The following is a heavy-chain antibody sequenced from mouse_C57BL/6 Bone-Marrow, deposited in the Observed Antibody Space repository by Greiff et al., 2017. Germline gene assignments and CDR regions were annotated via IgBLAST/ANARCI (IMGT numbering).Heavy chain of an antibody. CDR2: IDPSDSYT. CDR3: ALCGGY. Sequence: VQLQQPGAELVMPGASVKLSCKASGYTFTRSWMHWVKQRPGQGLEWIGEIDPSDSYTHYNQKFKGKSTWTVDKSSITAYLQLSSLTSEYSAVYYCALCGGYWGQGTTLTVSA. V-gene: IGHV1-69*01. CDR1: GYTFTRSW. J-gene: IGHJ2*01. D-gene: IGHD6-1*01.